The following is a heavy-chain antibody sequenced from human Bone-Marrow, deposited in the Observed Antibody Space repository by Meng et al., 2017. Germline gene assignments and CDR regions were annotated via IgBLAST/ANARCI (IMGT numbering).Heavy chain of an antibody. V-gene: IGHV1-2*02. Sequence: ASVKVSCKASGYTFTGYYMHWVRQATGQGLEWMGWINPNSGGTNYAQKFQGRVTMTRDTSISTAYMELSRLRSDDTAVYYCARAFFARVEGISYFQHWGQGTLVTVSS. D-gene: IGHD2-15*01. CDR2: INPNSGGT. CDR1: GYTFTGYY. J-gene: IGHJ1*01. CDR3: ARAFFARVEGISYFQH.